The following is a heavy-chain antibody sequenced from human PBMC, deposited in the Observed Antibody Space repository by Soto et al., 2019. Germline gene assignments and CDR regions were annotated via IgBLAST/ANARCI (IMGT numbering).Heavy chain of an antibody. V-gene: IGHV5-10-1*01. CDR2: IDPSDSYT. CDR3: ARSYYDRVTGYYTRHYAMAV. CDR1: GYSFTSYW. J-gene: IGHJ6*02. Sequence: GASLKISCEGSGYSFTSYWISWVRQMPGKGLEWMGRIDPSDSYTNYSPSFQGHVTISADKSISTAYLQWSSLKASDTAMYYCARSYYDRVTGYYTRHYAMAVCGQGTTVTV. D-gene: IGHD3-9*01.